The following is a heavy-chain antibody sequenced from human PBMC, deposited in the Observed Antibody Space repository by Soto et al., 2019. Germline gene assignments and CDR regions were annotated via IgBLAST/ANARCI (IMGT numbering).Heavy chain of an antibody. D-gene: IGHD1-7*01. CDR3: ATGGNELGQRFDP. J-gene: IGHJ5*02. V-gene: IGHV5-10-1*01. CDR2: IDPSDSYT. CDR1: RYSFTIYC. Sequence: GESLKFSCKGSRYSFTIYCISCVLQMPGKGLEWMGRIDPSDSYTNYSPSFQGHVTISADKSISTAYLQWSSLKASDTAMYYCATGGNELGQRFDPWGQGTLVTVSS.